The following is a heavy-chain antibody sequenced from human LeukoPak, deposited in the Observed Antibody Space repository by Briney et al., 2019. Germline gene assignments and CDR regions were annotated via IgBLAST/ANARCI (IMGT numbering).Heavy chain of an antibody. CDR3: ARDPGIASAVTLDY. CDR2: ISSSSSAV. J-gene: IGHJ4*02. V-gene: IGHV3-48*01. D-gene: IGHD6-13*01. Sequence: GGSLRLSCAASGVTFGSYGMNWVREAPGEGVEWVSYISSSSSAVFYADSVKGRFTISRDNAKNSLYLQIDSLRAEATAVYSCARDPGIASAVTLDYWGQATLATASS. CDR1: GVTFGSYG.